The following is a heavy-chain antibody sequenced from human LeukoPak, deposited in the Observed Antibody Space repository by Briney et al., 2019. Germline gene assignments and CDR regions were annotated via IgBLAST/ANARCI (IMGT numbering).Heavy chain of an antibody. D-gene: IGHD4-11*01. V-gene: IGHV3-7*01. Sequence: GGSLRLSCAASGFTFRSYWMSWVRQAPGKGLEWVANIKQDGSEKYYVDSVKGRFTISRDNAKNSLYLQMNSLRAEDTAVYYCARAWSNYVYFDYWGQGTLVTVSS. CDR1: GFTFRSYW. J-gene: IGHJ4*02. CDR2: IKQDGSEK. CDR3: ARAWSNYVYFDY.